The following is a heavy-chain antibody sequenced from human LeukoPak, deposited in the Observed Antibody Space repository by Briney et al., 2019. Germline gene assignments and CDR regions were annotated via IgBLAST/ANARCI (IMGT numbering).Heavy chain of an antibody. CDR3: ARQGYSYGYDY. V-gene: IGHV5-51*01. D-gene: IGHD5-18*01. CDR2: IYPGSDI. J-gene: IGHJ4*02. CDR1: GYSFTSWW. Sequence: GESLKISCEVSGYSFTSWWIGWVRQMPGKGLEGMGVIYPGSDIKYSPSFQGQVTISADKSISTAYLQWSSLKASDTAMYYCARQGYSYGYDYWGQGTLVTVSS.